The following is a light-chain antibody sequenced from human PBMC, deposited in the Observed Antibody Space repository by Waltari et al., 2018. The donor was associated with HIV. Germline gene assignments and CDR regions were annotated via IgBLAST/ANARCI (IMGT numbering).Light chain of an antibody. CDR3: MQDSRWPYT. V-gene: IGKV2-30*01. CDR2: KIS. CDR1: ESLVYSDGSTF. Sequence: DVVLTQSPLALPVTLGQSASISCPSNESLVYSDGSTFLSWFHQRPGQSPRRLIYKISNRESGVPDRFNGGGADTDFTLKITRVQAEDVGFYFCMQDSRWPYTFGQGTRLEI. J-gene: IGKJ2*01.